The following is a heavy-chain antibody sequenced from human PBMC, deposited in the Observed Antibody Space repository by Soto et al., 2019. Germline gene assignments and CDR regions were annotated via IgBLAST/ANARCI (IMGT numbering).Heavy chain of an antibody. J-gene: IGHJ4*02. Sequence: PSETLSLTCTVSGGSISSNYWSWIRQPPGKGLEWIGYIYYGGSTHSNPSLKSRVIISLDTSKNQFSLKLSSVTAADTAVYYCVSQLYGSNAYFYYWGQGALVTVSS. D-gene: IGHD2-8*01. V-gene: IGHV4-59*08. CDR3: VSQLYGSNAYFYY. CDR2: IYYGGST. CDR1: GGSISSNY.